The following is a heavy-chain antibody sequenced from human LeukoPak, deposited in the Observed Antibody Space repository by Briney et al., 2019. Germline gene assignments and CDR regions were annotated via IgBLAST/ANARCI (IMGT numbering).Heavy chain of an antibody. CDR3: ARQTGSGLFILP. CDR2: IYYSGNT. Sequence: SETLSLTCTVSGVSISSSNSYWGWIRQPPGKGLEWIGSIYYSGNTYYNASLKSQVSISIDTSKNQFALRLTSVTAADTAVYYCARQTGSGLFILPGGQGTLVTVSS. V-gene: IGHV4-39*01. D-gene: IGHD3/OR15-3a*01. CDR1: GVSISSSNSY. J-gene: IGHJ4*02.